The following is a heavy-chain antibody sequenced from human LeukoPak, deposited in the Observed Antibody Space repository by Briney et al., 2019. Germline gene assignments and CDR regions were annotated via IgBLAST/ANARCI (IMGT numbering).Heavy chain of an antibody. CDR2: IRYDGSNK. J-gene: IGHJ3*02. V-gene: IGHV3-30*02. D-gene: IGHD3-22*01. Sequence: PGGSLRLSCAASGFTFSDYAMHWVRQAPGKGLEWVAFIRYDGSNKYYADSVKGRFTISRDNSKNTLYLQMNSLRAEDTAVYYCAKPIEGITMIVVVPRAFDIWGQGTMVTVSS. CDR3: AKPIEGITMIVVVPRAFDI. CDR1: GFTFSDYA.